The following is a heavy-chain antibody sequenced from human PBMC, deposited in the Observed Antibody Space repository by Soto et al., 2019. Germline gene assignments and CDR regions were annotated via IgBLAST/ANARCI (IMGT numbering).Heavy chain of an antibody. D-gene: IGHD2-15*01. CDR3: VAQCSGGSCDSLSEEG. CDR1: GFTFDDYA. Sequence: EVQLVESGGGLVQPGRSLRLSCAASGFTFDDYAMHWVRQAPGKGLEWVSGISWNSGSIGYADSVKGRFTISRDNAKNSLYLQMNSLRAEDTALYYCVAQCSGGSCDSLSEEGWGRGTLVTVAS. CDR2: ISWNSGSI. V-gene: IGHV3-9*01. J-gene: IGHJ1*01.